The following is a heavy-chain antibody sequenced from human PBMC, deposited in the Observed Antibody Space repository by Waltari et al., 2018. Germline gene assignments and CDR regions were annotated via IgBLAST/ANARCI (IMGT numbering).Heavy chain of an antibody. V-gene: IGHV3-23*01. CDR1: GFTFSSYA. D-gene: IGHD6-19*01. Sequence: EVQLLESGGGLVQPGGSLRLSCAASGFTFSSYAMSWVRQAPGKGLEWVSAISGSGGSTYYADSVKGRFTISRDNAKNTLYLQMNSLRAEDTAVHYCAKDLGIAVAGYWGQGTLVTVSS. CDR2: ISGSGGST. CDR3: AKDLGIAVAGY. J-gene: IGHJ4*02.